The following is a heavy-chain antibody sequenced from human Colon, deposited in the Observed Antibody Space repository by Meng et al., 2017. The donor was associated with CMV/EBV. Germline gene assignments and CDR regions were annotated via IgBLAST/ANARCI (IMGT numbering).Heavy chain of an antibody. D-gene: IGHD2/OR15-2a*01. J-gene: IGHJ5*02. Sequence: SETLSLTCSVSGGSISSGGYYWGWIRQRPGEGLEWIGFIYYNGNTEYNPSLKSRLTISIDTSKNQFFLNLRSVTAADTAVYHCVKIEGRCDSQSCSYYRWFDPWGQGILVTVSS. CDR2: IYYNGNT. V-gene: IGHV4-61*05. CDR1: GGSISSGGYY. CDR3: VKIEGRCDSQSCSYYRWFDP.